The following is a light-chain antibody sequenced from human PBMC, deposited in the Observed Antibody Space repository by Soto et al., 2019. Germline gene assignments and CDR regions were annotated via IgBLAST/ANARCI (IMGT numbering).Light chain of an antibody. V-gene: IGKV1-5*03. CDR2: KAS. CDR3: QQYYSYRT. Sequence: DIQMTQSPSTLSASVGDRVTITCRASQSISSWLAWYQQKLGKAPKLLIYKASSLESGVPSRFSGSGSGTEFTLTISSLQPDDFATYYCQQYYSYRTFGQGTKVDIK. J-gene: IGKJ1*01. CDR1: QSISSW.